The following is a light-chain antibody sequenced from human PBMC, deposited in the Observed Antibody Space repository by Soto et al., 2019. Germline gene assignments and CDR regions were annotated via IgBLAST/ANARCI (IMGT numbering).Light chain of an antibody. Sequence: EIVLTQSPATLSLSPGERVTLSCRASQSVNSYLAWYQQKPGQAPRLLIYDASNRATGIPARFSGSGSGTDFSLTINRLEPEDFAVYYCQHYGSSPWTFGQGTKVDIK. CDR1: QSVNSY. CDR3: QHYGSSPWT. CDR2: DAS. V-gene: IGKV3-11*01. J-gene: IGKJ1*01.